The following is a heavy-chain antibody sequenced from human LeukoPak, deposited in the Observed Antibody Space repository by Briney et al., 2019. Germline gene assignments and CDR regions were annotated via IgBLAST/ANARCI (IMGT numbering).Heavy chain of an antibody. CDR2: ISSSSGYI. CDR3: ARDRGMGS. J-gene: IGHJ5*02. D-gene: IGHD3-10*01. CDR1: GFTFSSYN. V-gene: IGHV3-21*01. Sequence: GGSLRLSCAASGFTFSSYNMNWVRQAPGKGLEWVSSISSSSGYIYYADSVKGRFTISRDNAKNSLYLQMNSLRAEDTAVYYCARDRGMGSWGQGTLVTVSS.